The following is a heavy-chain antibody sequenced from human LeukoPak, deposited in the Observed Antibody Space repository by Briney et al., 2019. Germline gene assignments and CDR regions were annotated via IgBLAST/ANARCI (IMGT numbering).Heavy chain of an antibody. CDR3: AREGGFYRPLDY. CDR1: GGSVTSTNW. J-gene: IGHJ4*02. Sequence: PSGTLSLTCAVSGGSVTSTNWWTWVRQPPGKGLEWIGEVHLDGRTNYSPSLTGRLTLSVDLYENHISLKLTSVTAADTAVYYCAREGGFYRPLDYLGQGTLVTVSS. D-gene: IGHD3-3*01. V-gene: IGHV4-4*02. CDR2: VHLDGRT.